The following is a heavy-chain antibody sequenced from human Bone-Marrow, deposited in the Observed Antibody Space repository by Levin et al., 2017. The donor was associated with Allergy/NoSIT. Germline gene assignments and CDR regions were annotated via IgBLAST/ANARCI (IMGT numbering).Heavy chain of an antibody. CDR2: IKSKTDGGTT. Sequence: GGSLRLSCAASGFTFSNAWMSWVRQAPGKGLEWVGRIKSKTDGGTTDYAAPVKGRFTISRDDSKNTLYLQMNSLKTEDTAVYYCTTVQGSDTAILNYDYYMDVWGKGTTVTVSS. CDR3: TTVQGSDTAILNYDYYMDV. D-gene: IGHD5-18*01. J-gene: IGHJ6*03. V-gene: IGHV3-15*01. CDR1: GFTFSNAW.